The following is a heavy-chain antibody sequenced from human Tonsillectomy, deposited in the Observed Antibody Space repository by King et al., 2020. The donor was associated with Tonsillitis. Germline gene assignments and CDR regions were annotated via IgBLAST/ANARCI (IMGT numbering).Heavy chain of an antibody. Sequence: VQLVESGGGLVQPGGSLRLSCAASGFTFSNYSMNWVRQAPGKGLEWVSYISSSSSTIYYADSVKGRFTISRDNAKNSLYLQMNSPRDEDTAVYYCAREIVVVPAVSYFDYWGQGTLVTVSS. CDR3: AREIVVVPAVSYFDY. D-gene: IGHD2-2*01. V-gene: IGHV3-48*02. CDR1: GFTFSNYS. J-gene: IGHJ4*02. CDR2: ISSSSSTI.